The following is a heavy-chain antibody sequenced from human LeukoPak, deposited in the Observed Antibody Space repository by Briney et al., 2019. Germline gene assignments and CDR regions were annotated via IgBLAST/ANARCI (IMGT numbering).Heavy chain of an antibody. CDR1: GGSISSSNW. J-gene: IGHJ4*02. V-gene: IGHV4-39*01. D-gene: IGHD3-3*01. Sequence: SETLSLTCAVSGGSISSSNWWSWVRQPPGKGPEWIGSDYYSGNTYYSPSLKSRVTISVDTSKNQFSLKLSAVTAADTAVYYCARRGGSKIDYWGQGTLVTVSS. CDR2: DYYSGNT. CDR3: ARRGGSKIDY.